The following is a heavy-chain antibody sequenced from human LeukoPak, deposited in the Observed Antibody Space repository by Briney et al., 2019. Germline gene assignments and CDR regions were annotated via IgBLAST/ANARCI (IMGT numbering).Heavy chain of an antibody. J-gene: IGHJ5*02. CDR3: ARQMVVTAIPGWFDP. Sequence: GESLKISCKGSGYSFTSYWIGWVRQIPGKGLEWVGIIYPGDSDTRYSPSFQGPVTISADKSIRTAYLQWSSLKASDTAMYYCARQMVVTAIPGWFDPWGQGTLVTVSS. CDR1: GYSFTSYW. D-gene: IGHD2-21*02. CDR2: IYPGDSDT. V-gene: IGHV5-51*01.